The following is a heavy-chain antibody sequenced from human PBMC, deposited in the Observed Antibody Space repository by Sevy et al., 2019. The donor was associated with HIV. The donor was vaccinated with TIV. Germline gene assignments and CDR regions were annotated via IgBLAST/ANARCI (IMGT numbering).Heavy chain of an antibody. CDR3: ARMGSSSFPYYYYYGMDV. D-gene: IGHD6-6*01. Sequence: GGSLRLSCAASGFTFSSYNMNWVRQAPGKGLEWVSYISSSSSTIYYADSVKGRFTISRENAKNSLYMQMNSLRAEDWAVYYCARMGSSSFPYYYYYGMDVWGQGTTVTVSS. V-gene: IGHV3-48*01. CDR2: ISSSSSTI. CDR1: GFTFSSYN. J-gene: IGHJ6*02.